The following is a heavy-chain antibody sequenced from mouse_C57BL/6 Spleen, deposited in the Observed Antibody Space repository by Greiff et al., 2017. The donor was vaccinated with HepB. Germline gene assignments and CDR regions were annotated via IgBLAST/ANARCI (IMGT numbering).Heavy chain of an antibody. Sequence: VKLQQPGAELVKPGASVKLSCKASGYTFTSYWMHWVKQRPGQGLEWIGMIHPNSGSTNYNEKFKSKATLTVDKSSSTAYMQLSSLTSEDSAVYYCARPYYGSSYGDYWGQGTTLTVSS. D-gene: IGHD1-1*01. J-gene: IGHJ2*01. CDR2: IHPNSGST. CDR3: ARPYYGSSYGDY. CDR1: GYTFTSYW. V-gene: IGHV1-64*01.